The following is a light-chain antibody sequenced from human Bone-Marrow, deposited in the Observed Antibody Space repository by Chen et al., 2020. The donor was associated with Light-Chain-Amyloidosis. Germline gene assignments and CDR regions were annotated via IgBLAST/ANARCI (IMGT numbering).Light chain of an antibody. J-gene: IGLJ2*01. Sequence: YVLTQPPSVSVAPGQTARITCSGDDLPTKYAYWYQQKPGQAPVLVIHRDTERPSGISERFSGSSSGTTATLTISGVQAEDEADYHCQSADSSGTYEVIFGGGTKLTVL. V-gene: IGLV3-25*03. CDR3: QSADSSGTYEVI. CDR1: DLPTKY. CDR2: RDT.